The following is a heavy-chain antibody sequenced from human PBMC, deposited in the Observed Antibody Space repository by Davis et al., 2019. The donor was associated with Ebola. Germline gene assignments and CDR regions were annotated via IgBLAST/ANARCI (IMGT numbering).Heavy chain of an antibody. CDR1: GDSVSSNSGA. J-gene: IGHJ6*04. CDR3: ARGWLRGGMDV. Sequence: PSETLSLTCDISGDSVSSNSGAWNWIRQSPLRGLEWLGRTYYSSKWFHDYAVSVNGRITINPDTSKNQFSLQLNSVTPEDTALYYCARGWLRGGMDVWGEGTTVTVSS. D-gene: IGHD5-18*01. V-gene: IGHV6-1*01. CDR2: TYYSSKWFH.